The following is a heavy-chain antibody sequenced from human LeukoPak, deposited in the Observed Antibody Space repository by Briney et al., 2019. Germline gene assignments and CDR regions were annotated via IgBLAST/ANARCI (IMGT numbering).Heavy chain of an antibody. CDR2: IYHSGST. V-gene: IGHV4-30-2*01. J-gene: IGHJ5*02. CDR1: GGSISSGGYS. CDR3: ARGGRDFATSFDP. D-gene: IGHD2-15*01. Sequence: SETLSLTCAVSGGSISSGGYSWSWIRQPPGKGLEWIGYIYHSGSTHYNPSLKSRVTISVDRSKNQFSLKLSSVTAADTAVYYCARGGRDFATSFDPWGQGTLVTVSS.